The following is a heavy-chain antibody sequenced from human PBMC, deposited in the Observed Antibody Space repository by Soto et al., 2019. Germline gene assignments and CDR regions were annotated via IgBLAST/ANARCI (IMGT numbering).Heavy chain of an antibody. CDR1: GGSFNAYY. CDR2: IYYSGTT. J-gene: IGHJ5*02. Sequence: SETLSLTCTVSGGSFNAYYWSWIRQPPGKGLEWIEYIYYSGTTTYNPSLQSRVTISVDTSKNQFSLKLSSVTAADTAVYYCAREYSRWFDPWGQGTLVTSPQ. D-gene: IGHD2-15*01. CDR3: AREYSRWFDP. V-gene: IGHV4-59*01.